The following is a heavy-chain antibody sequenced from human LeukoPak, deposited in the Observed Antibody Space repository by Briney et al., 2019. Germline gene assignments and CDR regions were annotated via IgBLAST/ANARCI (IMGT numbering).Heavy chain of an antibody. J-gene: IGHJ5*02. V-gene: IGHV1-3*01. CDR1: GYTFTSYA. CDR3: ARDTRFLNWFDP. CDR2: INAGNGNT. D-gene: IGHD3-3*01. Sequence: GASVKVSCKASGYTFTSYAMHWVRQAPGQRLEWMGWINAGNGNTKYSQKFQGRVTITRDTSASTAYMELSSLRSEDTAVYYCARDTRFLNWFDPWGQGTLVTVSS.